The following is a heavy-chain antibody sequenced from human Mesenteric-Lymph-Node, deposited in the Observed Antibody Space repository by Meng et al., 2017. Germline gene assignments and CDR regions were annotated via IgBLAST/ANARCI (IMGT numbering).Heavy chain of an antibody. V-gene: IGHV6-1*01. J-gene: IGHJ4*02. D-gene: IGHD3-22*01. Sequence: HGPLLLSCPGLVQPSQTLSLTWAISGDSVSSNSAAGNWIRQSPSRGLEWLGRTYYRSKWYNDYAVSVKSRITINPDTSKNQFSLHLNSVTPEDTAVYYCARDSSSSAYSPFDYWGQGTLVTASS. CDR2: TYYRSKWYN. CDR1: GDSVSSNSAA. CDR3: ARDSSSSAYSPFDY.